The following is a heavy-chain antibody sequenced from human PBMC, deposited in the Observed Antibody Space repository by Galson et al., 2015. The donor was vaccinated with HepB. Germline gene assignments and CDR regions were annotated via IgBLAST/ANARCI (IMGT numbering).Heavy chain of an antibody. CDR1: GFSLSTSGMC. D-gene: IGHD2-2*01. Sequence: PALVKPTQTLTLTCTFSGFSLSTSGMCVSWIRQPPGKALEWLARIDWDDDKYYSTSLKTRLTISKDTSKNQVVLTMTNMDPVDTATYYCARDIVVVPAAIARMEDYYYYGMDVWGQGTTVTVSS. CDR2: IDWDDDK. J-gene: IGHJ6*02. CDR3: ARDIVVVPAAIARMEDYYYYGMDV. V-gene: IGHV2-70*11.